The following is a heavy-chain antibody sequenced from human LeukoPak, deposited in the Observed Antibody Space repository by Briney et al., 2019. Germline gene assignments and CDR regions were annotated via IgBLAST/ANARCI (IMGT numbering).Heavy chain of an antibody. CDR3: ARLYDILTGPIDY. V-gene: IGHV7-4-1*02. J-gene: IGHJ4*02. CDR2: INTNTGNP. Sequence: ASVKVSCKASGYTFTSYYMHWVRQAPGQGLEWMGWINTNTGNPTFAQGFTGRFVFSLDTSVSTAYLQINSLRAEGTAVYYCARLYDILTGPIDYWGQGTLVTVSS. D-gene: IGHD3-9*01. CDR1: GYTFTSYY.